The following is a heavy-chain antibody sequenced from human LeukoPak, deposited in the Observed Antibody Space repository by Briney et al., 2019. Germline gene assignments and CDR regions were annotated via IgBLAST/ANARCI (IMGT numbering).Heavy chain of an antibody. D-gene: IGHD4-17*01. Sequence: QPGGSLRLSCAASGFTVSSNYMSWVRQAPGKGLEWVSVIYSGGPTFYADSVKGRFTISRDNSKSTLYLQMNSLRAEDTAVYYCAKDYHDYGDYGGFDYWGQGTLVTVSS. J-gene: IGHJ4*02. CDR1: GFTVSSNY. CDR3: AKDYHDYGDYGGFDY. CDR2: IYSGGPT. V-gene: IGHV3-53*01.